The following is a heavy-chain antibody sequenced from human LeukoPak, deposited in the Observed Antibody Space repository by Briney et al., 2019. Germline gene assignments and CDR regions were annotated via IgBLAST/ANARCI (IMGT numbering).Heavy chain of an antibody. Sequence: ASVKVSCKASGYTFTHYAVNWVRQAPGQGLEWMGWINPDSGGTNFAQKFQGRVTVSRDTSISTAYMELSRLRSDDTAVYYCAKESRGWYFDYWGQGTLVTVSS. J-gene: IGHJ4*02. V-gene: IGHV1-2*02. CDR2: INPDSGGT. CDR3: AKESRGWYFDY. D-gene: IGHD6-19*01. CDR1: GYTFTHYA.